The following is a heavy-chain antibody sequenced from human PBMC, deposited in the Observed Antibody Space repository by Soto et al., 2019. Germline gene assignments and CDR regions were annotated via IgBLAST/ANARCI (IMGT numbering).Heavy chain of an antibody. D-gene: IGHD5-12*01. Sequence: SQTLSLTCALSGDSVSSNTASWNWIRQSPSRGLEWLGRTYFRSKWYNDYAVSVKSRMIINPDTSNNQFSLQLNSVTPEDTAVYCCAKGDNLGPKTGYAFDPWGQGIMVTVSS. V-gene: IGHV6-1*01. CDR1: GDSVSSNTAS. CDR2: TYFRSKWYN. CDR3: AKGDNLGPKTGYAFDP. J-gene: IGHJ5*02.